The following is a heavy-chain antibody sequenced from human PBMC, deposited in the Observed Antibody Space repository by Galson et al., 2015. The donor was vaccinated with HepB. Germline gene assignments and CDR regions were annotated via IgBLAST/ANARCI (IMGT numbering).Heavy chain of an antibody. J-gene: IGHJ4*02. CDR3: ARAAGDSSTYANDY. D-gene: IGHD5-18*01. Sequence: TLSLTCTVSGASGSSSLYYWVWIRQPPEKGLEWIVSVYYTGTTYYTSSLKSRVTISLDMSKNQFSLKVNSVTAADTAVYYCARAAGDSSTYANDYWGQGTLVTVSS. V-gene: IGHV4-39*07. CDR1: GASGSSSLYY. CDR2: VYYTGTT.